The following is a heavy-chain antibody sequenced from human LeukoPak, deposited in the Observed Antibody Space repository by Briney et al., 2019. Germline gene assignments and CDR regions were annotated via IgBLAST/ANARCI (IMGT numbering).Heavy chain of an antibody. J-gene: IGHJ4*02. CDR1: GFAFSSYG. D-gene: IGHD3-3*01. CDR2: ISYDGSEK. CDR3: AKDRLRVVALDY. Sequence: GGSLGLSCAASGFAFSSYGMHWVRQAPGKGLKWVAAISYDGSEKYSVDSVKGRFTISRDNSKNTLYLQMNSLRAEDSAVYYCAKDRLRVVALDYWGQGTLVTVSS. V-gene: IGHV3-30*18.